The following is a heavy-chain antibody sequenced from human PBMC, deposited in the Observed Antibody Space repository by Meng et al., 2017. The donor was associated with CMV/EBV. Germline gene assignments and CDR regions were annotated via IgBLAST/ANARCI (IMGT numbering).Heavy chain of an antibody. V-gene: IGHV1-2*02. CDR3: ARARQSPVAGTSRGNYFDY. J-gene: IGHJ4*02. CDR2: INPNSGGT. CDR1: GYTFTGYY. D-gene: IGHD6-19*01. Sequence: ASVKVSCKASGYTFTGYYMHWVRQAPGQGLEWMGWINPNSGGTNYAQKFQGRVTMTRDTSISTAYMELSRLRSDDTAVYYCARARQSPVAGTSRGNYFDYWGQGTLVTVSS.